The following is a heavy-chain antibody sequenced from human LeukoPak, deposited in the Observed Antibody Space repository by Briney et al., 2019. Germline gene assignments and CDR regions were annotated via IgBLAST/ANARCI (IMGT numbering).Heavy chain of an antibody. D-gene: IGHD2/OR15-2a*01. V-gene: IGHV4-39*02. CDR2: LYDSGST. J-gene: IGHJ4*02. CDR3: TRENRPFCPFAF. Sequence: SETLSLTCTVSGGSISSSSYYWDWIRQPPGKGLEWIGNLYDSGSTHYNPSLRSRVTISADTSKNQFSLKLSSVTAADTALYYCTRENRPFCPFAFWGQGVMVTVSS. CDR1: GGSISSSSYY.